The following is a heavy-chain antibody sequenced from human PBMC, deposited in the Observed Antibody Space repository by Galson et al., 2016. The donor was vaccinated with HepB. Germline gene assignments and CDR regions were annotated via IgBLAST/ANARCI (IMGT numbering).Heavy chain of an antibody. CDR1: GFTFSSYS. Sequence: SLRLSCAASGFTFSSYSMSWVRQAPGKGLEWVSAISGSGDRTYYTDSVKGRFTISRDNSKNTLYLQMSSLRAEDTAVYYCTKEGLESYAQLWGQGTLVTVSS. D-gene: IGHD1-26*01. V-gene: IGHV3-23*01. CDR2: ISGSGDRT. CDR3: TKEGLESYAQL. J-gene: IGHJ4*02.